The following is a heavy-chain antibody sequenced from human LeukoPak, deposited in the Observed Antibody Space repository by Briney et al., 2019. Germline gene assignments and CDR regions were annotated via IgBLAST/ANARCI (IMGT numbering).Heavy chain of an antibody. Sequence: SETLSLTCTVSGGSISSYYWSWIRQPPGKGLQWIGYIYYSGTTNYNPSLKGRVTISVDTSKNQFSLKLSSVTAADTAVYYCARGVYIAAAQYGYWGQGTLVTVSS. CDR3: ARGVYIAAAQYGY. V-gene: IGHV4-59*01. J-gene: IGHJ4*02. CDR1: GGSISSYY. CDR2: IYYSGTT. D-gene: IGHD6-13*01.